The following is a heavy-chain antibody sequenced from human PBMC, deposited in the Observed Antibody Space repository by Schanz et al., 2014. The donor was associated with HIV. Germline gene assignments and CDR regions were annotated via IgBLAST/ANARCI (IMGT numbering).Heavy chain of an antibody. D-gene: IGHD2-15*01. CDR1: GGTFTGYY. V-gene: IGHV1-2*02. J-gene: IGHJ4*02. CDR2: INPTNGKT. Sequence: QVQLVQSGAEVKKPGSSVKVSCKASGGTFTGYYIHWVRQAPGQGLEWMGWINPTNGKTFYTQKFRGRVTMTRDTSVNTASMEVSRLMSDDTAVYYCARNQYQMLPFDFWGQGTLVTVSS. CDR3: ARNQYQMLPFDF.